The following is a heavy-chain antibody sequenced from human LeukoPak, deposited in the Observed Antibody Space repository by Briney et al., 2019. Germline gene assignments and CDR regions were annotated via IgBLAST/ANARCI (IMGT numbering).Heavy chain of an antibody. V-gene: IGHV3-21*01. CDR3: AGPPLGGYSSV. CDR2: ISSSSSYI. D-gene: IGHD3-22*01. Sequence: PGGSLRLSCAASGFTFTSFSMNWVRQAPGKGLEWVSSISSSSSYIYYADSVKGRFTISRDNAKNSLYLQMNSLRAEDTAVYYCAGPPLGGYSSVWGQGTLVTVSS. J-gene: IGHJ4*02. CDR1: GFTFTSFS.